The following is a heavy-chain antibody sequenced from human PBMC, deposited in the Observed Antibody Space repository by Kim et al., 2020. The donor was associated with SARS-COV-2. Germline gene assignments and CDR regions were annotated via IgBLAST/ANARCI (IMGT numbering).Heavy chain of an antibody. D-gene: IGHD3-10*01. CDR3: ARKMGSYYYGSGRSYGMDV. CDR2: IIPIFGTA. Sequence: SVKVSCKASGGTFSSYAISWVRQAPGQGLEWMGGIIPIFGTANYAQKFQGRVTITADESTSTAYMELSSLRSEDTAVYYCARKMGSYYYGSGRSYGMDVWGQGTTVTVSS. CDR1: GGTFSSYA. V-gene: IGHV1-69*13. J-gene: IGHJ6*02.